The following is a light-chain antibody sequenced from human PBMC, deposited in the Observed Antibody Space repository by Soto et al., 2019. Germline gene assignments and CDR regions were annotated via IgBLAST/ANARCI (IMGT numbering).Light chain of an antibody. CDR3: QQSYSTTWT. Sequence: DIQMTQSPSSLSVSVGDRVTITCRASQSIGGFLNWYQQKLGKAPKLLIYAASSLQSGVPSRFSGSRSGPDFTLTVSSLQPEDFAIYYCQQSYSTTWTFGQGTKVDIK. CDR2: AAS. V-gene: IGKV1-39*01. CDR1: QSIGGF. J-gene: IGKJ1*01.